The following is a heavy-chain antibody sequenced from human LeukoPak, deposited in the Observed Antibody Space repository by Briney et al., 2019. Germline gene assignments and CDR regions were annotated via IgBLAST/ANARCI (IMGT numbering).Heavy chain of an antibody. V-gene: IGHV3-7*02. D-gene: IGHD1-26*01. J-gene: IGHJ4*02. CDR3: AYRNTLDY. Sequence: GGSLRLSCAASGFSFSGHWMNWVRQPPGKGLEWVANIKPDGSEKYYVDSVKGRFTISRDDAKRSLDLQMDSLRAEDTAIYYCAYRNTLDYWGQGTLVTVSS. CDR2: IKPDGSEK. CDR1: GFSFSGHW.